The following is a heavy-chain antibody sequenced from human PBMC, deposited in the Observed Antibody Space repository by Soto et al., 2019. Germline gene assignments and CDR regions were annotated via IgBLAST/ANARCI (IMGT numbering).Heavy chain of an antibody. CDR2: IKQDGSEK. Sequence: EVQLVESGGGLVQPGGSLRLSCAASGFTFSNYWMTWVRQAPGKGLEWVANIKQDGSEKYYVDSVKGRFTISRDNAQNSLYLQMNSLRADDTAVYYCARERSHSKWGQGTLVTVSS. J-gene: IGHJ4*02. CDR1: GFTFSNYW. V-gene: IGHV3-7*01. D-gene: IGHD4-4*01. CDR3: ARERSHSK.